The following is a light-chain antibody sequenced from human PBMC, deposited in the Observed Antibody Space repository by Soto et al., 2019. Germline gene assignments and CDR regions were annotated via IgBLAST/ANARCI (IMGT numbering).Light chain of an antibody. Sequence: EIVLTQSPATLSLSPGERATLSCRAGQSVSSYLAWYQQKPGLAPRLLIYDASNRATGLPDRFSGSGSGTDFTLTISSLEPEDFAVYYCQQRSNWPLTFGGGTKVEIK. CDR2: DAS. CDR3: QQRSNWPLT. V-gene: IGKV3-11*01. CDR1: QSVSSY. J-gene: IGKJ4*01.